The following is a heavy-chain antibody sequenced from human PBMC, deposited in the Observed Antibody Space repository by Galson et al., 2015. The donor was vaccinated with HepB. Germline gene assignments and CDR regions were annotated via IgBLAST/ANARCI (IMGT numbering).Heavy chain of an antibody. Sequence: SLRLSCAASGFTFSSYGMHWVRQAPGKGLEWVAFIRYDGSNKYYADSVKGRFTISRDNSKNTLYLQMNSLRAEDTAVYYCAKDEFATDELFDYWGQGTLVTVSS. V-gene: IGHV3-30*02. CDR3: AKDEFATDELFDY. CDR1: GFTFSSYG. J-gene: IGHJ4*02. CDR2: IRYDGSNK. D-gene: IGHD2-15*01.